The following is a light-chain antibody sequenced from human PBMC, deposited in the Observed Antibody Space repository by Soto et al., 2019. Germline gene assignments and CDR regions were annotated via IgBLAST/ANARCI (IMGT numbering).Light chain of an antibody. CDR2: GAS. V-gene: IGKV1-39*01. CDR1: QSISSY. CDR3: QQSYSAPA. J-gene: IGKJ1*01. Sequence: DNPMTQSPSSLSASVGDRVTITCRTSQSISSYLNWYQQKPGKAPKLLIYGASSLQSGVPSRFSGSGSGTDFTLTISSLQPEDFATYYCQQSYSAPAFGHGTRVEIK.